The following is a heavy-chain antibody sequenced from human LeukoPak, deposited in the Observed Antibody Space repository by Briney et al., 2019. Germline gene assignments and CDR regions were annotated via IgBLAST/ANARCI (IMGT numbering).Heavy chain of an antibody. CDR2: ISYSGGTT. Sequence: GGSLRLSCAASGLTFSNAWMSWVRQAPGKGLEWVSTISYSGGTTYHTDSVKGRFTISRDISKNTVYLQMNSLKAEDTAVYYCAKDGVVRGLGPYYFDSWGQGSLVTVSS. V-gene: IGHV3-23*01. CDR3: AKDGVVRGLGPYYFDS. D-gene: IGHD3-10*01. CDR1: GLTFSNAW. J-gene: IGHJ4*02.